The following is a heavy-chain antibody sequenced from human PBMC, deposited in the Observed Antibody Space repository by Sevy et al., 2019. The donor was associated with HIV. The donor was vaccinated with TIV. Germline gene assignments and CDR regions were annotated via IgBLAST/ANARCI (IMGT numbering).Heavy chain of an antibody. V-gene: IGHV3-9*01. CDR1: EFIFDDYA. J-gene: IGHJ4*02. Sequence: GGSLRLSCAASEFIFDDYAMHWVRQVPGRGLQWVSGISWNSGAIDYADSVKGRFTMSRDNAKNSLYLQMNNLRLEDTALYYCAKDRGYSYSSIDFWGQGTLVTASS. CDR2: ISWNSGAI. D-gene: IGHD5-18*01. CDR3: AKDRGYSYSSIDF.